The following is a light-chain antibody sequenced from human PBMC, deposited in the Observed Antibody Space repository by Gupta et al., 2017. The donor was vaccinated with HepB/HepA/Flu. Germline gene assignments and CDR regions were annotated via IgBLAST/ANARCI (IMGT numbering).Light chain of an antibody. CDR1: NIGSNS. Sequence: LPPQPSASAAPRKTTTFSCGKNNIGSNSVHWYQQHPGQAPVLVGYDDRDRPLGVPGRFSGSNSGNTASLTISRVETEDEADYYCQVWDGDSGHDVFGTGTKVTVL. CDR3: QVWDGDSGHDV. CDR2: DDR. J-gene: IGLJ1*01. V-gene: IGLV3-21*03.